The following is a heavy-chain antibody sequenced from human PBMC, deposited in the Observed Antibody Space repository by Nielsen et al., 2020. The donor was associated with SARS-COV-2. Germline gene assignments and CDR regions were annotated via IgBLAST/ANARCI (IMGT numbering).Heavy chain of an antibody. Sequence: SETLSLTCAVYGGSFSGYYWSWIRQPPGKGLEWIGEINHSGSTNYNPSLKSRVTISVDTSKNQFSLKLSSVTAADTAVYYCARAGQFDYGDYIPSLYGMDVWGQGTTVTVSS. CDR3: ARAGQFDYGDYIPSLYGMDV. CDR2: INHSGST. CDR1: GGSFSGYY. D-gene: IGHD4-17*01. J-gene: IGHJ6*02. V-gene: IGHV4-34*01.